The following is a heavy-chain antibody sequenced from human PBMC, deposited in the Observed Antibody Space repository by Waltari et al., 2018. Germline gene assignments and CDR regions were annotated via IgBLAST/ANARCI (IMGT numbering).Heavy chain of an antibody. CDR1: GYSISSGYY. J-gene: IGHJ4*02. CDR3: ARHVYTTLDY. D-gene: IGHD3-16*01. CDR2: IYHSGGT. Sequence: QVQLQESGPGLVKPSETLSLTCAVSGYSISSGYYCGWIRQPPGKGLEWIGNIYHSGGTYFNPSLKSRVTISVDPSKNQFSLKLSSVTAADTAVYYCARHVYTTLDYWGQGTLVTVSS. V-gene: IGHV4-38-2*01.